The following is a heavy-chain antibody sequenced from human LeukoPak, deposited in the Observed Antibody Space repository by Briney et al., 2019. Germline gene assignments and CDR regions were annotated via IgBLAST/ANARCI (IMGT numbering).Heavy chain of an antibody. D-gene: IGHD3-10*01. CDR3: ARGVPFGEKGIDV. CDR2: INMSGDT. J-gene: IGHJ6*04. V-gene: IGHV3-13*01. Sequence: PGGSLRLSCAASGFTFSSYDMYWVRQSTGEGLEWVSAINMSGDTYYAASVKGRFTISRENAKNSLSLQMNSLRAGDTAVYYCARGVPFGEKGIDVWGKGTTVTVSS. CDR1: GFTFSSYD.